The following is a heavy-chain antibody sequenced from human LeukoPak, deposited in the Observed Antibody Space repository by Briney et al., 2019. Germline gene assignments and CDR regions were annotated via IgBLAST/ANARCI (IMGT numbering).Heavy chain of an antibody. CDR3: ATDYFSRVVPESNKPLAY. D-gene: IGHD2-21*01. CDR2: FDPEDGET. V-gene: IGHV1-24*01. Sequence: GASVKVSCKASGYTFTGYYIHWVRQAPGKGLEWMGGFDPEDGETIYAQKFQGRVTMTEDTSTDTAYMELSSLRSEDTAVYYCATDYFSRVVPESNKPLAYWGQGTLVTVSS. J-gene: IGHJ4*02. CDR1: GYTFTGYY.